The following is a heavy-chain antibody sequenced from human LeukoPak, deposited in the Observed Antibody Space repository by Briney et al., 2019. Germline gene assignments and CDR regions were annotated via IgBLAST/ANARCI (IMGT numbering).Heavy chain of an antibody. CDR2: VYDSGTT. CDR1: GGSISSYS. Sequence: SETLSLTCTVSGGSISSYSWSWIRQPPGKGLEWIGYVYDSGTTNYNPSLKSRITISVDTSNNQFSLKLSSVTAADTALYYCARLSGYSYTDSWGRGTLVTVSS. J-gene: IGHJ4*02. V-gene: IGHV4-59*08. CDR3: ARLSGYSYTDS. D-gene: IGHD5-18*01.